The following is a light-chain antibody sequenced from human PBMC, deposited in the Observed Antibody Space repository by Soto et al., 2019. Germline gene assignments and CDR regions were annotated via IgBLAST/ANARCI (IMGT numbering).Light chain of an antibody. V-gene: IGKV3-11*01. Sequence: PGERATLSCRASQSVSSYLAWYQQKPGQAPRLLIYDASNRATGIPARFSGSGSGTDFTLTISSLEPEDFAVYYCQQRSNWPIFTFGPGTKVDIK. CDR2: DAS. J-gene: IGKJ3*01. CDR3: QQRSNWPIFT. CDR1: QSVSSY.